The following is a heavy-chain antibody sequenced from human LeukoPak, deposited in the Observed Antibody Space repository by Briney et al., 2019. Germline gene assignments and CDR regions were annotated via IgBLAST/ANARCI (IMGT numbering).Heavy chain of an antibody. J-gene: IGHJ5*02. CDR3: ARAGGEIEYSSSSHWFDP. D-gene: IGHD6-6*01. CDR1: GGSISSGGYY. V-gene: IGHV4-39*07. CDR2: INHSGST. Sequence: SETLSLTCTVSGGSISSGGYYWSWIRQPPGKGLKWIGEINHSGSTNYNPSLKSRVTISVDTSKNQFSLKLSSVTAADTAVYYCARAGGEIEYSSSSHWFDPWGQGTLVTVSS.